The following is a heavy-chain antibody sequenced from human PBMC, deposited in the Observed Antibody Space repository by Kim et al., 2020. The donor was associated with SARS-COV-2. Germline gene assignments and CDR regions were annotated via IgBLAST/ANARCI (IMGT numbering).Heavy chain of an antibody. J-gene: IGHJ5*01. D-gene: IGHD3-16*01. V-gene: IGHV4-39*01. Sequence: SETLSLTCTMSGDSIDYSPYYWAWIRQPPGKGLEWIGKIYHSGSASYNPSLQSRVTMSVDTSKNQFSLKFNSVTAADTSVYYCARHALLMGDRGLWFDYWGPGLLVTVSS. CDR2: IYHSGSA. CDR3: ARHALLMGDRGLWFDY. CDR1: GDSIDYSPYY.